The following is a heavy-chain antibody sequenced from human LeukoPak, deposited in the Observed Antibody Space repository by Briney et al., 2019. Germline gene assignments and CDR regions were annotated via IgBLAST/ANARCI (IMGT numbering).Heavy chain of an antibody. D-gene: IGHD3-3*01. Sequence: SETLSLTCTVSGGSISSYYWSWIRQPAGKGLEWIGRIYTSGSTNYNPSLKSRVTMSVDTSKNQSSLKLSSVTAADTAVYYCARTSWYYDFWSGYPPWAFDIWGQGTMVTVSS. J-gene: IGHJ3*02. CDR2: IYTSGST. V-gene: IGHV4-4*07. CDR3: ARTSWYYDFWSGYPPWAFDI. CDR1: GGSISSYY.